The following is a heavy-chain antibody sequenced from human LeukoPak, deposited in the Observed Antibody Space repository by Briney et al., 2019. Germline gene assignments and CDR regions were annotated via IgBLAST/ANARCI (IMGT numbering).Heavy chain of an antibody. J-gene: IGHJ4*02. CDR3: ARNSLRGYSLDY. Sequence: SETLSLTCTVSGGSISSYYWSWIRQPPGKGLEWIGYIYHSGSTYYNPSLKSRVTISVDRSKNQFSLKLSSVTAADTAVYYCARNSLRGYSLDYWGQGTLVTVSS. CDR1: GGSISSYY. CDR2: IYHSGST. V-gene: IGHV4-59*12. D-gene: IGHD5-18*01.